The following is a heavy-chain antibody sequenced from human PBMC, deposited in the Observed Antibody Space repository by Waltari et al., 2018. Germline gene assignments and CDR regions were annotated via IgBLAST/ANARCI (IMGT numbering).Heavy chain of an antibody. CDR1: GYTFTSYD. D-gene: IGHD3-3*01. CDR2: MNPNSGNT. Sequence: QVQLVQSGAEVKKPGASVKVSCKASGYTFTSYDINWVRQATGQGLEWMGWMNPNSGNTGYAQKFQGRVTMTRNTSISTAYMELSSLRSEDTAVYYCARNYDDFYYYGMDVWGQGTTVTVSS. CDR3: ARNYDDFYYYGMDV. J-gene: IGHJ6*02. V-gene: IGHV1-8*01.